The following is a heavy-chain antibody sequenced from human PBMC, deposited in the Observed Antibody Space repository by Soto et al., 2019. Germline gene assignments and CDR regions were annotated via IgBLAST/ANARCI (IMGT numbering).Heavy chain of an antibody. J-gene: IGHJ4*02. Sequence: SGPTLVNPTQTYTLTCNFSGCSITTSEKCVSWIRQPPGKALEWLALINWADEKYYSTSLKTSPTISKDTSKNQVVLTMTNVDPVDTATYYCARIHGRSGNYDLDYWGQGTLVTVSS. V-gene: IGHV2-70*13. CDR2: INWADEK. D-gene: IGHD6-19*01. CDR1: GCSITTSEKC. CDR3: ARIHGRSGNYDLDY.